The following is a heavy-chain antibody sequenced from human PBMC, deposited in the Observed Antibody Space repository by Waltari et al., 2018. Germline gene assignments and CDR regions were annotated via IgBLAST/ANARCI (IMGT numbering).Heavy chain of an antibody. CDR3: ASDRGRVLYLDS. D-gene: IGHD2-15*01. CDR1: GDSISNNFF. J-gene: IGHJ4*02. V-gene: IGHV4-4*02. CDR2: VHQSGRS. Sequence: QVQLQESGPGLVKPSGTLSLTCTVSGDSISNNFFWSWVRQSPGKGLEWIGQVHQSGRSNYNPSLESRVTVSMDTSKNQFSLKMTSVTAADTAIYYCASDRGRVLYLDSWGQGTLVTVS.